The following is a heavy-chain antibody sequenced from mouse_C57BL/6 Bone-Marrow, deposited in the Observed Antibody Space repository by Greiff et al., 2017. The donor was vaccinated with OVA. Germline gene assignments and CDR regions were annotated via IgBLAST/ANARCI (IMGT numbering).Heavy chain of an antibody. D-gene: IGHD2-4*01. CDR3: ARNYYDYDGWYWYFDV. CDR1: GYTFTSYW. V-gene: IGHV1-52*01. Sequence: QVQLQQPGAELVRPGSSVKLSCKASGYTFTSYWMHWVKQRPIQGLEWIGNIDPSDSETHYNQKFKDKATLTVDKSSSTAYMQLSSLTSEDSAVYYSARNYYDYDGWYWYFDVWGTGTTVTVSS. CDR2: IDPSDSET. J-gene: IGHJ1*03.